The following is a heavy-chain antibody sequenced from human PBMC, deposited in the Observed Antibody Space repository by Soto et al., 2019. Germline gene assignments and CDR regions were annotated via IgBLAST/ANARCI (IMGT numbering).Heavy chain of an antibody. CDR2: ISHDGNSH. CDR1: GFSFSNYG. D-gene: IGHD3-22*01. CDR3: VKAQESSAQYIAVVITAFDF. V-gene: IGHV3-30*18. J-gene: IGHJ3*01. Sequence: QVHLVESGGGVVQPGRSLRLSCEGSGFSFSNYGIHWVRQAPGKGLEWVAVISHDGNSHHLADSVRGRFTISRDNSKNTLFLQETSHRREDSAVYHSVKAQESSAQYIAVVITAFDFWGQGTMVTVSS.